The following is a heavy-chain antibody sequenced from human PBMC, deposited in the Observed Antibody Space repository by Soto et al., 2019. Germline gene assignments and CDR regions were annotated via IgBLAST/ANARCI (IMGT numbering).Heavy chain of an antibody. CDR2: IYHSGST. D-gene: IGHD6-6*01. CDR3: ARDRVHSSSSSGVNWFDP. V-gene: IGHV4-4*02. J-gene: IGHJ5*02. Sequence: QVQLQESGPGLVKPSGTLSLTCAVSSGSISSSNWWSWVRQPPGKGLEWIGEIYHSGSTNYNPSLKSRVTISVDKSKIQFSLKLSSVTAADTAVYYCARDRVHSSSSSGVNWFDPWGQGTLVTVSS. CDR1: SGSISSSNW.